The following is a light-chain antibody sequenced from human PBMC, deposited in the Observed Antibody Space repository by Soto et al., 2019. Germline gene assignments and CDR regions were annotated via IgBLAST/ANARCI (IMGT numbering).Light chain of an antibody. CDR2: GAS. J-gene: IGKJ1*01. CDR3: QQYGSSPWT. Sequence: EIVLTQSPGTLSLSPGERATLSCRASQSVSSSYLAWYQQKSGQAPRHLIYGASSRAIGIPDRLSGSGSGTDFTLTISRLEPEDFAVYYCQQYGSSPWTFGQGTKVEIK. V-gene: IGKV3-20*01. CDR1: QSVSSSY.